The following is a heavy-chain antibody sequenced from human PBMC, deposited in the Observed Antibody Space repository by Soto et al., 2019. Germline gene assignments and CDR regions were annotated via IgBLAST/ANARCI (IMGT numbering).Heavy chain of an antibody. D-gene: IGHD2-8*01. Sequence: XSVKVSCTASGYSFTDYHIHWVRQAPGQGLEWLGRINPKSGGTSTAQKFQGWVTMTTDTSISTASMELTRLTSDDTAIYYCARGDSTDCSNGVCYFFYNHDMDVWGQGTTVTVSS. CDR1: GYSFTDYH. V-gene: IGHV1-2*04. J-gene: IGHJ6*02. CDR3: ARGDSTDCSNGVCYFFYNHDMDV. CDR2: INPKSGGT.